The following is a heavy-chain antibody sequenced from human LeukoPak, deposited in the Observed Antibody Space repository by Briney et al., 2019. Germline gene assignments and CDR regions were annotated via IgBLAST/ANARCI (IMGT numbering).Heavy chain of an antibody. CDR3: ARDGSGSYYNPFDY. D-gene: IGHD3-10*01. V-gene: IGHV1-3*01. J-gene: IGHJ4*02. Sequence: ASVKVSCKASGYTFTSYAMHWVRQAPGQRLEWMGWINAGNGNTKYSQKFQGRVTITRDTSASTAYMELRSLRSEDTAVYYCARDGSGSYYNPFDYWGQGTLVTVSS. CDR2: INAGNGNT. CDR1: GYTFTSYA.